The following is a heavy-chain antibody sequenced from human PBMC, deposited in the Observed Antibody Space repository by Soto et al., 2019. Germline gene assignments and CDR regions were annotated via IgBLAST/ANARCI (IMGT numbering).Heavy chain of an antibody. CDR2: IYYSGST. D-gene: IGHD1-7*01. V-gene: IGHV4-59*08. CDR3: ARRSLTYNWNYSNAFDF. J-gene: IGHJ3*01. CDR1: GGSISSYY. Sequence: SETLSLTCTVSGGSISSYYWSWIRQPPGKGLEWIGYIYYSGSTNYNPSLKSRVTISVDTSKNQFSLKLSSVTAADTAVYYCARRSLTYNWNYSNAFDFWRQGTMVIVSS.